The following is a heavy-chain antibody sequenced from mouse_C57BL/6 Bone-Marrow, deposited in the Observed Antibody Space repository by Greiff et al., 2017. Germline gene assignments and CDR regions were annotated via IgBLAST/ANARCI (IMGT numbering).Heavy chain of an antibody. CDR3: TRWLLRHDAMDY. CDR1: GYTFTSYW. D-gene: IGHD2-3*01. Sequence: EVQVVESGTVLARPGASVKMSCKTSGYTFTSYWMHWVKQRPGQGLEWMGAIYPGNSDTSYNQKFKGKAKLTAVTSASTAYMELSSLTNEDSAVYYCTRWLLRHDAMDYWGQGTSVTVSS. J-gene: IGHJ4*01. V-gene: IGHV1-5*01. CDR2: IYPGNSDT.